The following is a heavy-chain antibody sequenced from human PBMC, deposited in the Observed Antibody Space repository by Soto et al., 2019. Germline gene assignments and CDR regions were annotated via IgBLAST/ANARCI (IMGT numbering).Heavy chain of an antibody. CDR3: AREGYSSSRYYYGMDV. CDR2: INPNSGGT. Sequence: ASVKVSCKASGYTFTGYYMHWVRHATGQGLEWMGWINPNSGGTNYAQKFQGWVTMTRDTSISTAYMELSRLRSDDTAVYYCAREGYSSSRYYYGMDVWGQGTTVTVSS. CDR1: GYTFTGYY. J-gene: IGHJ6*02. D-gene: IGHD6-6*01. V-gene: IGHV1-2*04.